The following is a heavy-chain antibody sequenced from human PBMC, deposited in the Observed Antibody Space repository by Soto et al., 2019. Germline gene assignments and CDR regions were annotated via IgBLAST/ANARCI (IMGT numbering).Heavy chain of an antibody. J-gene: IGHJ4*02. CDR3: ARASRLGLHLGEPEGFDY. Sequence: QVQLVESGGGVVQPGRSLRLSCAASGFTFSSYGMHWVRQAPGKGLEWVAVIWYDGSNKYYADSVKGRFTISRDNSKNTLYLQMNSLRAEDTAVYYCARASRLGLHLGEPEGFDYWGQGTLVTVSS. D-gene: IGHD3-16*01. CDR2: IWYDGSNK. V-gene: IGHV3-33*01. CDR1: GFTFSSYG.